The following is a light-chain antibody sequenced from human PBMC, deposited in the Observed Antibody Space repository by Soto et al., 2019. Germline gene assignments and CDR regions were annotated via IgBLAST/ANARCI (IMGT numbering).Light chain of an antibody. V-gene: IGLV2-8*01. CDR3: SSYAGSSNV. J-gene: IGLJ1*01. CDR2: GVS. CDR1: SSDVGGYSY. Sequence: QSALTQPPSASGSPGQSVTISCTGTSSDVGGYSYVSWYQQHPGKAPKLMIYGVSKRPSGVPDRFSGSKSGNTASLTVSGLQAEDEADYYCSSYAGSSNVFGTGTKVTVL.